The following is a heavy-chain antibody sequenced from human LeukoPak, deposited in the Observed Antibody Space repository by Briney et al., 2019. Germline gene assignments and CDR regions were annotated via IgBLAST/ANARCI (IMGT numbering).Heavy chain of an antibody. J-gene: IGHJ4*02. Sequence: GGSLRLSCAASGLTIFSKSGFHWVRQTPGKGLEWVAMIWPDGSQTYYEDSVKGRFTISRDDSKNTVHLQMSSLRGDDTAIYYCARDKGTRSLDYWGQGTLVTVSS. CDR3: ARDKGTRSLDY. D-gene: IGHD2-2*01. CDR1: GLTIFSKSG. V-gene: IGHV3-33*01. CDR2: IWPDGSQT.